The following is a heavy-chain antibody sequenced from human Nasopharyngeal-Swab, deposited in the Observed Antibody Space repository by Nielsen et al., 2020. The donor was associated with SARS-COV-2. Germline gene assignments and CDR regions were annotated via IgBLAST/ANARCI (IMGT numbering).Heavy chain of an antibody. Sequence: ASVKVSCKASGYTFTSYGISWVRQAPGQGLEWMGWISAYNGNTNYAQKLQGRVTMTTDTSTSTAYMALRSLRSDDTAVYYCARAGDYDSSGYYPPPFDYWGQGTLVTVSS. V-gene: IGHV1-18*01. CDR3: ARAGDYDSSGYYPPPFDY. J-gene: IGHJ4*02. CDR2: ISAYNGNT. CDR1: GYTFTSYG. D-gene: IGHD3-22*01.